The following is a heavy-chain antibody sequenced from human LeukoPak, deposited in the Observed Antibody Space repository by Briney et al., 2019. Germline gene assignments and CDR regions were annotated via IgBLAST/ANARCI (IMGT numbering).Heavy chain of an antibody. D-gene: IGHD3-22*01. CDR2: IGSSSTYI. CDR3: AGEWRYYDSSGYYDY. Sequence: GSLRLSCAASGFTFTAYGMNWVRQAPGKGLEWVSSIGSSSTYIYYADPVKGRFTISRDNAKNSLYLQMNSLRAEDTAVYYCAGEWRYYDSSGYYDYWGQGTLVSVSS. J-gene: IGHJ4*02. V-gene: IGHV3-21*01. CDR1: GFTFTAYG.